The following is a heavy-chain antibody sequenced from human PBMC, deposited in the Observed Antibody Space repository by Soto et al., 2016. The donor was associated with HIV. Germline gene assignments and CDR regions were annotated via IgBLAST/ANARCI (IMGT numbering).Heavy chain of an antibody. D-gene: IGHD3-9*01. CDR2: ISPYNGDT. Sequence: QFKLVQSGSEVKKPGASVKVSCKASDYTFTNYVINWVRQAPGQGLEWMGWISPYNGDTKYAQKFQGRVTMTTDSSTSTAYMELRSLRSDDTAVYYCARAKLRYFDWSEGYMDVWGKGTTVTVSS. CDR1: DYTFTNYV. CDR3: ARAKLRYFDWSEGYMDV. J-gene: IGHJ6*03. V-gene: IGHV1-18*04.